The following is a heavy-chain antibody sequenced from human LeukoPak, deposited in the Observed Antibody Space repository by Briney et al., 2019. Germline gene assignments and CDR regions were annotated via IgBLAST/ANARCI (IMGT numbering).Heavy chain of an antibody. J-gene: IGHJ6*03. D-gene: IGHD3-10*01. CDR3: ARGWFGELDYMDV. CDR2: INPGGEST. Sequence: ASVTVSFKGSGYSFINYYIYWVRQAPGQGLEWMGVINPGGESTTYVQRFRGRVTMTRDKSTSTVYMELSNLRSEDTAVYYCARGWFGELDYMDVWGKGTTVTVSS. CDR1: GYSFINYY. V-gene: IGHV1-46*01.